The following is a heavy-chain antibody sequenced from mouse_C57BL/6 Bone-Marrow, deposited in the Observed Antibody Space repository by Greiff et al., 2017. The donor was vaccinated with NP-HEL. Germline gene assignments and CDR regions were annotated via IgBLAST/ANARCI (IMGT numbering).Heavy chain of an antibody. V-gene: IGHV1-50*01. D-gene: IGHD1-1*01. Sequence: QVQLQQPGAELVKPGASVKLSCKASGYTFTSYWMQWVKQRPGQGLEWIGEIDPSDSYTNYNQKFKGKATLTVDTSSSTAYMQLSSLTSEDSAVYYCARLIYYYGEGFAYWGQGTLVTVSA. CDR1: GYTFTSYW. CDR2: IDPSDSYT. CDR3: ARLIYYYGEGFAY. J-gene: IGHJ3*01.